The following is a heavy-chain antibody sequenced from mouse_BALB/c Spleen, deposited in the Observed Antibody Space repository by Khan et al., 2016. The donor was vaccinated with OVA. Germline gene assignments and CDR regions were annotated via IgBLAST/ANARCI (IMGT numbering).Heavy chain of an antibody. J-gene: IGHJ2*01. CDR1: GYTFSGYW. CDR3: ARVNYGSSDYFDY. Sequence: QVQLKESGAELMKPGASVKISCKATGYTFSGYWLEWVKQRPGHGLEWIGEILPGSGSRNYNEKFKGKATFTADISSKTTYMQLSSLTSEDSAVDYCARVNYGSSDYFDYWGQGTTLTVSS. CDR2: ILPGSGSR. V-gene: IGHV1-9*01. D-gene: IGHD1-1*01.